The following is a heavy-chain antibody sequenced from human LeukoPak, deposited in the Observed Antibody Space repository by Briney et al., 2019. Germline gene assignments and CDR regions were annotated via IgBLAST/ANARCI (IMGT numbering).Heavy chain of an antibody. CDR3: ARGLKSSSWYYY. J-gene: IGHJ4*02. Sequence: PSETLSLTCTVSGGSISSSSYYWGWIRQPPGKGLEWIGSIYYSGSTYYNPSLKSRVAISVDTSKNQFSLKLSSVTAADTAVYYCARGLKSSSWYYYWGQGTLVTVSS. CDR1: GGSISSSSYY. V-gene: IGHV4-39*07. CDR2: IYYSGST. D-gene: IGHD6-13*01.